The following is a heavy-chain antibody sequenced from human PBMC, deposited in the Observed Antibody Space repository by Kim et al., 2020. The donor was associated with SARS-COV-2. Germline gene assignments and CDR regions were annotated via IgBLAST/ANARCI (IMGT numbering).Heavy chain of an antibody. CDR2: IKSKTDGGTT. J-gene: IGHJ3*02. CDR3: TTRAGVTTYGRKFDAFDI. V-gene: IGHV3-15*01. D-gene: IGHD4-17*01. Sequence: LSLTCAASGFTFSNAWMSWVRQAPGKGLEWVGRIKSKTDGGTTDYAAPVKGRFTISRDDSKNTLYLQMNSLKTEDTAVYYCTTRAGVTTYGRKFDAFDIWGQGTMVTVSS. CDR1: GFTFSNAW.